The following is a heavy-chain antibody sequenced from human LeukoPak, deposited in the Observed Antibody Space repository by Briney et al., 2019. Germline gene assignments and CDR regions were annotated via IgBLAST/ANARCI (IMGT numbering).Heavy chain of an antibody. D-gene: IGHD6-19*01. CDR1: GFAFSSHA. CDR3: AKSSRYGTGWYGKIDY. V-gene: IGHV3-23*01. J-gene: IGHJ4*02. Sequence: GGSLRLSCAASGFAFSSHAMSRVRQAPGKGLEWVSAITDSGGNRQYKDSVKGRFTISRDNSKNTLYLQMDSLRADDTAVYYCAKSSRYGTGWYGKIDYWGQGTLVTVSS. CDR2: ITDSGGNR.